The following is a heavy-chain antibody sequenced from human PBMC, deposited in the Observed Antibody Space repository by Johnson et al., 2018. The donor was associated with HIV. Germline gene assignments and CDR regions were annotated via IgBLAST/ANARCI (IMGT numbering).Heavy chain of an antibody. CDR1: GFTFSSYA. CDR2: ISWNSGSL. V-gene: IGHV3-9*01. Sequence: VQLVESGGGLVQPGGSLRLSCAASGFTFSSYAMSWVRQAPGKGLEWVSGISWNSGSLGYADSVKGRFAISRDNAKNSLYLQMNSLRAEDTAVYYCAKNSAAFDIWGQGTMVTVSS. CDR3: AKNSAAFDI. D-gene: IGHD3-10*01. J-gene: IGHJ3*02.